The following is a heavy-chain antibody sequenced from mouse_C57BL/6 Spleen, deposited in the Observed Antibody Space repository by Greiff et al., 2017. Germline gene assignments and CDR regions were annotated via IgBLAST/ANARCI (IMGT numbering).Heavy chain of an antibody. CDR2: IYPGSGST. Sequence: VQLQQPGAELVKPGASVKMSCKASGYTFTSYWITWVKQRPGQGLEWIGDIYPGSGSTNYNEKFKSKATLTVDTSSSTAYMQLSSLTSEDSAVYYCAREVYGSSYGYFDYWGQGTTLTVSS. CDR3: AREVYGSSYGYFDY. CDR1: GYTFTSYW. J-gene: IGHJ2*01. D-gene: IGHD1-1*01. V-gene: IGHV1-55*01.